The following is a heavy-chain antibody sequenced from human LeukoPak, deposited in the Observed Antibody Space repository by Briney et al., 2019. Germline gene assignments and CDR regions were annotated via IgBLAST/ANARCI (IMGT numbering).Heavy chain of an antibody. V-gene: IGHV3-23*01. J-gene: IGHJ4*02. CDR3: AKDVGKWESLHFFDY. D-gene: IGHD1-26*01. CDR2: ISASGSAT. Sequence: PGGSLRLSCAASGFSFSNYGMNWVRQAPGKGLEWVAAISASGSATSYADSVTGRFTISRDNSRNTLYLQMNSLRGDDTAVYYCAKDVGKWESLHFFDYWGQGTLVTVSS. CDR1: GFSFSNYG.